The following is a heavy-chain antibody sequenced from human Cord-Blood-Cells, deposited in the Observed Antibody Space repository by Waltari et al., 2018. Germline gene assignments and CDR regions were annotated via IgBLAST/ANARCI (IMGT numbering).Heavy chain of an antibody. CDR2: IKSKTDGGTT. J-gene: IGHJ4*02. CDR1: GFPFSNAW. V-gene: IGHV3-15*01. Sequence: EVQLVESGGGLVKPGGSLRLSCPASGFPFSNAWLSWVRRVPGKGLEWVGRIKSKTDGGTTDYAAPVKGRFTISRDDSKNTLYLQMNSLKTEDTAVYYCTRILRYFDWLLFDYWGQGTLVTVSS. CDR3: TRILRYFDWLLFDY. D-gene: IGHD3-9*01.